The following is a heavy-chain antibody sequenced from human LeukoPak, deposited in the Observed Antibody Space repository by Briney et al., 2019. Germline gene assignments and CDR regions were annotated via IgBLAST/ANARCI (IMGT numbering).Heavy chain of an antibody. CDR1: GYTLTELS. Sequence: ASVKVSCKVSGYTLTELSMHWVRQAPGKGLEWMGGFDPEDGETIYAQKFQGRVTLTEDTSTDTAYMELSSLRSEDTAVYYCATGYSGSYYDYYYMDVWGKGTTVTVSS. CDR2: FDPEDGET. D-gene: IGHD1-26*01. J-gene: IGHJ6*03. CDR3: ATGYSGSYYDYYYMDV. V-gene: IGHV1-24*01.